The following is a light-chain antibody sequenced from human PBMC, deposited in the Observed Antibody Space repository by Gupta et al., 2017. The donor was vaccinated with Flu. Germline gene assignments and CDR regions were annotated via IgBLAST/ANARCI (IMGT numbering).Light chain of an antibody. V-gene: IGLV1-51*01. CDR3: GKWKNRLWV. J-gene: IGLJ2*01. Sequence: QSVLTQPPSVSAASGQKVTISCSGSSSNIGNNYVSWYQQLPGTAPKLLIYENDRRPSGIPDRVSGSKSATSATMGMTGLQAGDDSYYYSGKWKNRLWVFGGGTKLTVL. CDR1: SSNIGNNY. CDR2: END.